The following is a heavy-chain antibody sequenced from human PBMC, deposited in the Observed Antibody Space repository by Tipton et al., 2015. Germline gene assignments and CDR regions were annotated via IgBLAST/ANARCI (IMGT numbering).Heavy chain of an antibody. V-gene: IGHV4-61*01. D-gene: IGHD5-24*01. Sequence: TLSLTCTVSGGSVSSGSYYWSWIRQPPGKGLEWIGYISYTETSHYNASLKSRVTMSRDTSKNQFSLKLTSVTAADTAVYYCARDLEHGMDVWGQGTTVTVSS. CDR2: ISYTETS. CDR1: GGSVSSGSYY. J-gene: IGHJ6*02. CDR3: ARDLEHGMDV.